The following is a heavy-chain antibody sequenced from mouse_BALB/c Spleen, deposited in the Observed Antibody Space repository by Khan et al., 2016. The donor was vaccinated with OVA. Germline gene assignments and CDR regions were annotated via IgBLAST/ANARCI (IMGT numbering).Heavy chain of an antibody. CDR2: ISYSGHT. Sequence: EVQLQESGPGLVKPSQSLSLTCTVTGYSITSDYAWNWIRQFPGNKLEWMGFISYSGHTTYTPSLNSRISIPRDTSKNQFFLQLNSVTTEDTATYYCARDYGGDFDYWGQGTTRTVSA. V-gene: IGHV3-2*02. J-gene: IGHJ2*01. D-gene: IGHD1-1*02. CDR1: GYSITSDYA. CDR3: ARDYGGDFDY.